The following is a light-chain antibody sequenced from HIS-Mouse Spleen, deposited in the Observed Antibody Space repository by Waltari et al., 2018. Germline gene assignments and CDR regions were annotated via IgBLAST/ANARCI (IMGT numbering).Light chain of an antibody. V-gene: IGLV3-19*01. Sequence: SYVLTQPPSVSVAPGQTARITCGGNNIGSKSVHWYQQKPGQAPVLVIYGKNNRPSGIPDRVSGSSSGNTASLTITGAQAEDEADYYCNSRDSSGNHVVFGGGTKLTVL. CDR3: NSRDSSGNHVV. CDR1: NIGSKS. J-gene: IGLJ2*01. CDR2: GKN.